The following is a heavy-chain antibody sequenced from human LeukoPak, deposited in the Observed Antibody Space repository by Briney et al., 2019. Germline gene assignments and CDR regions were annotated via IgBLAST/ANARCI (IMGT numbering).Heavy chain of an antibody. CDR2: IGTAGDT. J-gene: IGHJ6*02. Sequence: GGSLRLSCAASGFTFSSYDMHWVRQATGKGLEWVSAIGTAGDTYYPGSVKGRFTISRENAKNSLYLQMNSLRAGDTAVYYCARAPRTVLTPRGYYYYGMDVWGQATTVTVSS. CDR3: ARAPRTVLTPRGYYYYGMDV. CDR1: GFTFSSYD. D-gene: IGHD4-23*01. V-gene: IGHV3-13*01.